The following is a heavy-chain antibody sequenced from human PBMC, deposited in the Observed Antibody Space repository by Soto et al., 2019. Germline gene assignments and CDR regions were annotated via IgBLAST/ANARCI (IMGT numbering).Heavy chain of an antibody. CDR3: ARTYFGSGSYAY. J-gene: IGHJ1*01. V-gene: IGHV4-39*02. CDR1: GGSISGTNEY. CDR2: IHYDGRT. Sequence: QLQLQESGPGLVEPSETLSLTCTVSGGSISGTNEYWGWIRQPPGKGLEWIASIHYDGRTYYTPSLKSRLTISADTSKIHFCLMLPSVTAADSCVYYCARTYFGSGSYAYWGQGTLVIVSS. D-gene: IGHD3-10*01.